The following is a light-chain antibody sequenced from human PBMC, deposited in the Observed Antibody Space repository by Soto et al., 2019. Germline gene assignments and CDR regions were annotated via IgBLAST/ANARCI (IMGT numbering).Light chain of an antibody. CDR1: SGHSSYA. Sequence: QLVLTQSPSASASLGASVKLTCTLSSGHSSYAIAWHQQQPEKGPRYLMKVNSDGSHSKGDGIPNRFSASSSGAERYLTISSLQSEDDADYYCQTWGTGIRVFGGGTKLIVL. V-gene: IGLV4-69*01. CDR3: QTWGTGIRV. J-gene: IGLJ2*01. CDR2: VNSDGSH.